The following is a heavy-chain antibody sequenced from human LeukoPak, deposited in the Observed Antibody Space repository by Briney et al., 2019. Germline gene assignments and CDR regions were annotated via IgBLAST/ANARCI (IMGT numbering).Heavy chain of an antibody. CDR1: GGSFSGYY. CDR3: ARDGRGYFDY. Sequence: SETLSLTCAVYGGSFSGYYWSWIRQPPGKGLEWIGEINHSGSTNYNPSLKSRVTISVDTSKNQFSLKLSSVTAADTAVYYCARDGRGYFDYWGQGTLVTVSS. V-gene: IGHV4-34*01. J-gene: IGHJ4*02. CDR2: INHSGST.